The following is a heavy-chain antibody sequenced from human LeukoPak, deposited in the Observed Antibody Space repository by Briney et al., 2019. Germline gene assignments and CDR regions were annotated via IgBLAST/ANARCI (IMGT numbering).Heavy chain of an antibody. Sequence: ASVKISCKASGYTFTSYDINWVRQATGQGLEWMGWMNPNSGNTGYAQKFQGRVTITRNTSISTAYMELSSLRSEDTAVYYCAITYDSKTSDAFDIWGQGTMVTVSS. J-gene: IGHJ3*02. CDR3: AITYDSKTSDAFDI. V-gene: IGHV1-8*01. CDR2: MNPNSGNT. CDR1: GYTFTSYD. D-gene: IGHD3-22*01.